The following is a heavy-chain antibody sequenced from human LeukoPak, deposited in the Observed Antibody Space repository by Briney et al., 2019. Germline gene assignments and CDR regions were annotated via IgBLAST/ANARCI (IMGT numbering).Heavy chain of an antibody. Sequence: SETLSLTCAASGGSISSTNWWSWVRQPPGKGLEWIGEIYHSGSTYYSPSLKSRVTISIDKSKNQISLKVSSMTAADTAVYYCTKSDGSGLIRICGRGTMVTVSS. CDR3: TKSDGSGLIRI. V-gene: IGHV4-4*02. J-gene: IGHJ3*02. CDR2: IYHSGST. D-gene: IGHD3-22*01. CDR1: GGSISSTNW.